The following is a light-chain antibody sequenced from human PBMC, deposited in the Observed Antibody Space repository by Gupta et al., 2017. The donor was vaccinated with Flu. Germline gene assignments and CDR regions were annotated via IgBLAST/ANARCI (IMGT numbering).Light chain of an antibody. CDR3: STYTSSNTWV. CDR2: EVS. V-gene: IGLV2-18*02. J-gene: IGLJ3*02. Sequence: QSALTQPASVSGSPGQSITISCTGTSSDFGSYNRVSWYQQPPGTAPKLMISEVSNRPSGVPDRFSGSKSGNTASLTISGRQEEDEADYYCSTYTSSNTWVFGGGTKLTVL. CDR1: SSDFGSYNR.